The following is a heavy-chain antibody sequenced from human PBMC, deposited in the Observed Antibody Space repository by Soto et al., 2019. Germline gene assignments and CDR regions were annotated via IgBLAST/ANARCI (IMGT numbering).Heavy chain of an antibody. J-gene: IGHJ5*02. CDR1: GYSFPGYW. V-gene: IGHV5-51*01. Sequence: EVQLVQSGAEVKKPGESLKISCKASGYSFPGYWIDWVRQMPGKGLEWMGIIYPDNYNTRYNPSCQGQVTISSDKSISTAYLQWSSLKASHTAIYHCARQAAAVATVPLLYFDPWGQGTLVTVSS. CDR3: ARQAAAVATVPLLYFDP. CDR2: IYPDNYNT. D-gene: IGHD1-1*01.